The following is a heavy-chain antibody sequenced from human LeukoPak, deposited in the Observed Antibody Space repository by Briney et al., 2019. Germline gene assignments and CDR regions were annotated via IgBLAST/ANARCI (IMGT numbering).Heavy chain of an antibody. J-gene: IGHJ3*02. V-gene: IGHV1-46*01. Sequence: GASVKVSCKASGYSFVGYGITWVRQAPGQGLEWMGIINPSGGSTTYAQKFQGRVTMTRDTSTSTVYMELSSLRSEDTAVYYCARDYSYDNIPDALDIWGQGTMVTVSS. D-gene: IGHD3-22*01. CDR2: INPSGGST. CDR3: ARDYSYDNIPDALDI. CDR1: GYSFVGYG.